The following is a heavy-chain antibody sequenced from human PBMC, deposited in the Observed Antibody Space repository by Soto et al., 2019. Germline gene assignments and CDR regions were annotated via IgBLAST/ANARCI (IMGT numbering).Heavy chain of an antibody. CDR1: GDSIRSSSY. D-gene: IGHD6-13*01. V-gene: IGHV4-39*01. J-gene: IGHJ6*02. Sequence: QLQLQESGPGLVKPSETLSLTCTVSGDSIRSSSYWDWIRQPPGKGLEWIGSIYSTGNTYYNPSPNSQVTISGDTSKNPFSLNVISVTAADTAVYYCRRSSRYSTDVWGQGTTVTVSS. CDR3: RRSSRYSTDV. CDR2: IYSTGNT.